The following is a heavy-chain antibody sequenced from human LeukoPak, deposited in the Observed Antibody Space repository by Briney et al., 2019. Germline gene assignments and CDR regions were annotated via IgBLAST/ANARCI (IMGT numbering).Heavy chain of an antibody. Sequence: PGGSLRLPCAASGFTFSDYYMRWIRQAPGKGLEWVSSISSSASTIHYADSVKGRFTISRDNAKNSLYLQMNSLRAEDTAVYYCARGTHYYDISGYDYWGQGTLVIVSS. D-gene: IGHD3-22*01. CDR2: ISSSASTI. CDR3: ARGTHYYDISGYDY. CDR1: GFTFSDYY. J-gene: IGHJ4*02. V-gene: IGHV3-11*04.